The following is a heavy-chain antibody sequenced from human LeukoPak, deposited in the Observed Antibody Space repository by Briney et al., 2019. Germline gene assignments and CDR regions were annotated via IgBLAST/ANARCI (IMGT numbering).Heavy chain of an antibody. CDR1: GFTFSSYA. V-gene: IGHV3-23*01. CDR2: ISGSGGST. Sequence: GGSLRLSCAASGFTFSSYAMSWVRQAPGKGLQWVSAISGSGGSTYYADSVKGRFTISRDNSKNTPYLQMNSLRAEDTAVYYCAEGTRLLRFLEWLLYFRYWGQGTLVTVSS. J-gene: IGHJ4*02. CDR3: AEGTRLLRFLEWLLYFRY. D-gene: IGHD3-3*01.